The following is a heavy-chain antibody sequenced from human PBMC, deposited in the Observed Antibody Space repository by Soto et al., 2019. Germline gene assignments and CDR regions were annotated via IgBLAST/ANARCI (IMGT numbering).Heavy chain of an antibody. D-gene: IGHD6-19*01. V-gene: IGHV3-33*01. CDR1: GFTFSSYG. CDR2: IWYDGSNK. J-gene: IGHJ4*02. CDR3: AREGSGWAYYFDY. Sequence: GGSLRLSCAASGFTFSSYGMHWVRQAPGKGLEWVAVIWYDGSNKYYADSVKGRFTISRDNSKNTLYLQMNSLRAEDTAVYYCAREGSGWAYYFDYWGQGTLVTVSS.